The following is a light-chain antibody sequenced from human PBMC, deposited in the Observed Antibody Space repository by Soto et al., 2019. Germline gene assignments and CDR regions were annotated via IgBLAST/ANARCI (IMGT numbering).Light chain of an antibody. V-gene: IGKV3-15*01. Sequence: EIVMTQSPATLSVSPGDGATLSCRARQIVSSNLAWYQQKPGQAPRLLIYGASTRATGIPARFSGSGSGTEFTLTISILQSEDFAVYYCQQYNNWPFTFGPGTKVDIK. CDR3: QQYNNWPFT. J-gene: IGKJ3*01. CDR2: GAS. CDR1: QIVSSN.